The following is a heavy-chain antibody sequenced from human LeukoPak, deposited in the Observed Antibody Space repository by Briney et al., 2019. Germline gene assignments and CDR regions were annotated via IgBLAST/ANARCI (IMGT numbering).Heavy chain of an antibody. Sequence: SQTLSLTCAISGDSVSSNSAAWNWLRQSPSRGLEWLGRTYYRSKWYNDYAVSVKSRITINPDTSKNQFSLQLNSVTPEDTAVYYCARELYYYDSSGYSHFDYWGQGTLVTVSS. CDR2: TYYRSKWYN. D-gene: IGHD3-22*01. V-gene: IGHV6-1*01. CDR3: ARELYYYDSSGYSHFDY. CDR1: GDSVSSNSAA. J-gene: IGHJ4*02.